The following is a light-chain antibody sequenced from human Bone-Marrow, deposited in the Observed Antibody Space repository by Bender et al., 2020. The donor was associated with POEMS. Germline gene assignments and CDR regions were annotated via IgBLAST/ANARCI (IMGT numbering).Light chain of an antibody. J-gene: IGLJ2*01. CDR2: DVG. Sequence: QSALTQPPSASGSPGQSVTISCTVSSSDVGSYNSVSWYQQHPGKAPKLIIYDVGKRPSWVPDRFSGSKSGNTASLTISGLQAEDEADYYCSAYAGSYSVIFGGGTSLTVL. CDR1: SSDVGSYNS. CDR3: SAYAGSYSVI. V-gene: IGLV2-11*01.